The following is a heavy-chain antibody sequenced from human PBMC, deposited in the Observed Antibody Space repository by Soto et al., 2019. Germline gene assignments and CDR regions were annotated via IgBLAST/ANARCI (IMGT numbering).Heavy chain of an antibody. CDR1: GGNCRSHG. Sequence: LPWAAAGGNCRSHGMHWVRQAPGKGLEWVAVIWFDGSNKFYADSVKGRFTISRDNSKNTVSLQMNSLRDEDSAAYYCATTGPYWGQGTLVTVSS. CDR3: ATTGPY. V-gene: IGHV3-33*01. J-gene: IGHJ4*02. CDR2: IWFDGSNK.